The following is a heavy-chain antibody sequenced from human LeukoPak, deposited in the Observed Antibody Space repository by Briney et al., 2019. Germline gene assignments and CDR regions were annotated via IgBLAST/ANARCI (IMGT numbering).Heavy chain of an antibody. J-gene: IGHJ4*02. V-gene: IGHV4-61*01. CDR3: ARRVGFSGWYWGSIDY. D-gene: IGHD6-19*01. CDR2: IYYSGST. Sequence: PSETLSLTCTVSGGSVSSGSYYRSWIRQPPGEGLEWIGYIYYSGSTNYNPSLKSRVTISVDTSKNQFSLKLSSVTAADTAVYYCARRVGFSGWYWGSIDYWGQGTLVTVSS. CDR1: GGSVSSGSYY.